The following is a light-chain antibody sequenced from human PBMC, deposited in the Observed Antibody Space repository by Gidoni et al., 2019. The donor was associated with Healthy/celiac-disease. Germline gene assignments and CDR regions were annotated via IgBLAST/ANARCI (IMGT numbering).Light chain of an antibody. CDR3: MQALQTPF. Sequence: IVMTQSPLSLPVTPGEPASISCRSSQILLHSNGYNYLDWYLQKPGQSPQLLIYLGSNRASGVPDRFSGSGSGTDFTLKISRVEAEDVGVYYCMQALQTPFFGGGTKVEIK. CDR1: QILLHSNGYNY. J-gene: IGKJ4*01. CDR2: LGS. V-gene: IGKV2-28*01.